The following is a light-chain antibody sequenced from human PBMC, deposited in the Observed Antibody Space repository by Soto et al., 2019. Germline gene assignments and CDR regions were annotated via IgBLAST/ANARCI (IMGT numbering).Light chain of an antibody. CDR2: EVK. V-gene: IGLV2-23*02. J-gene: IGLJ3*02. CDR1: NSDIGNYNF. Sequence: QSALTQPASVSGSPGQSITISCTGTNSDIGNYNFVSWYQQHPGKAPKLMISEVKKRPSGVSNRFSGSKSGNTASLTISGLQKEDEADYSCCSFAGGHTCVFGGGTKHTVL. CDR3: CSFAGGHTCV.